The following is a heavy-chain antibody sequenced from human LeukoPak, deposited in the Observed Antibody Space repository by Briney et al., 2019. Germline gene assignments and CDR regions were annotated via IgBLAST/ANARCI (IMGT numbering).Heavy chain of an antibody. D-gene: IGHD3-3*02. J-gene: IGHJ4*02. CDR3: ARAHFWSGYTIDY. CDR2: IHYTGST. Sequence: SSETLSLTCTVSGGSISSYYWSWIRQPPEKGLEWIGSIHYTGSTNYNPSLKSRVTISVDTSKNQFSLKLGSVTAADTAVYYCARAHFWSGYTIDYWGQGTPVTVSS. CDR1: GGSISSYY. V-gene: IGHV4-59*01.